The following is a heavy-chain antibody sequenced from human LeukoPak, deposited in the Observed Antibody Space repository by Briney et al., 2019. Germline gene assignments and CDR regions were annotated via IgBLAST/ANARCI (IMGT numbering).Heavy chain of an antibody. Sequence: ASVKVSCKASGYTFTSYYMHWVRQAPGQGREWRGIINPSGGSTSYAQKFQGRVTITADKSTSTAYMELSSLRSEDTAVCYCASRNGYSYGYYFDYWGQGTLVTVSS. D-gene: IGHD5-18*01. CDR2: INPSGGST. CDR1: GYTFTSYY. CDR3: ASRNGYSYGYYFDY. J-gene: IGHJ4*02. V-gene: IGHV1-46*01.